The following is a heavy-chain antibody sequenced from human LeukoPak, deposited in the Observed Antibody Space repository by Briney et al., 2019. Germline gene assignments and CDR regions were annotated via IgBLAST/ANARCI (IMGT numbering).Heavy chain of an antibody. CDR3: ARGEYSSSDDAFDI. V-gene: IGHV1-8*01. J-gene: IGHJ3*02. D-gene: IGHD6-6*01. CDR2: MNPNSGNT. Sequence: ASVKVSCKASGYTFTSYDINWVRQAPGQGLEWMGWMNPNSGNTGYAQKFQGRVTMTRNTSISTAYMELSSLRSEDTAVYYCARGEYSSSDDAFDIWGQGTMVTVSS. CDR1: GYTFTSYD.